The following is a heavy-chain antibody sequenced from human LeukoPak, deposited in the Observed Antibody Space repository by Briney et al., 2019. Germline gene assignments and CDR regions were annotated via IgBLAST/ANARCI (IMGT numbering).Heavy chain of an antibody. V-gene: IGHV6-1*01. D-gene: IGHD3-16*02. CDR3: AREGAVGVITLDDAFDI. J-gene: IGHJ3*02. CDR2: TYYRSKWYN. Sequence: SQTLSLTCAISGDSVSSNSAAWNWIRQSPSRGLEWLGRTYYRSKWYNDYAVSVKSRITINPDTSKNQFSLKLSSVTAADTAVYYCAREGAVGVITLDDAFDIWGQGTMVTVSS. CDR1: GDSVSSNSAA.